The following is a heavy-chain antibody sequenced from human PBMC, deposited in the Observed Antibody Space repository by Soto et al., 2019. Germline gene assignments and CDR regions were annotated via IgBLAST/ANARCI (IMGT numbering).Heavy chain of an antibody. CDR1: GFTFSSYG. CDR2: IWYDGSNK. D-gene: IGHD6-25*01. V-gene: IGHV3-33*01. Sequence: QVQLVESGGGVVQPGRSLRLSCGASGFTFSSYGMHWVRQAPGKGLEWVAVIWYDGSNKYYADSVKGRFTISRDNSKNTLYLQMNSLRAEDTAVYYCARSSAEAFDYWGQGTLVTVSS. J-gene: IGHJ4*02. CDR3: ARSSAEAFDY.